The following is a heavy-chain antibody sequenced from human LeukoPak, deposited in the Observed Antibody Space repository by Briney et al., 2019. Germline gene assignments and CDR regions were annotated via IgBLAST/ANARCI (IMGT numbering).Heavy chain of an antibody. J-gene: IGHJ5*02. V-gene: IGHV3-48*04. CDR2: ISSSSSTI. CDR1: GFTFSSYS. Sequence: GGSLRLSCAASGFTFSSYSMNWVRQAPGKGLEWVSYISSSSSTIYYADSVKGRFTISRDNAKNPLYLQMNSLRAEDTAVYYCARTLWFGDTDNWFDPWGQGTLVTVSS. D-gene: IGHD3-10*01. CDR3: ARTLWFGDTDNWFDP.